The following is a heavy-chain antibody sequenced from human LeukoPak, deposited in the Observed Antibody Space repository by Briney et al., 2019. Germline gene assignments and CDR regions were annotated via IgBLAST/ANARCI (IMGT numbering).Heavy chain of an antibody. Sequence: PGGSLRLSCTASGFTFGDYAMSWFRQAPGKGLEWVGFIRSKAYGGTTEYAASVKGRFTISRDDSKSIAYLQMNSLKTEDTAVYYCTRVRRYSSSWLTFDYWGQGTLVTVSS. CDR3: TRVRRYSSSWLTFDY. CDR2: IRSKAYGGTT. V-gene: IGHV3-49*03. CDR1: GFTFGDYA. D-gene: IGHD6-13*01. J-gene: IGHJ4*02.